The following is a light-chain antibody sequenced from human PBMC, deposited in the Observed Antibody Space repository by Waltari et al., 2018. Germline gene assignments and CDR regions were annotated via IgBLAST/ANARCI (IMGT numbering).Light chain of an antibody. V-gene: IGKV3-20*01. J-gene: IGKJ1*01. Sequence: EIVLTQSPGTLSLSPGERATLSSRASHSISRTLVWYQKKPGQAPRLPIYAASTRATGIPDRFSGSGSGTDFSLTISRLEPEDFAVYYCQHYLRLPVTFGQGTKVEIK. CDR2: AAS. CDR3: QHYLRLPVT. CDR1: HSISRT.